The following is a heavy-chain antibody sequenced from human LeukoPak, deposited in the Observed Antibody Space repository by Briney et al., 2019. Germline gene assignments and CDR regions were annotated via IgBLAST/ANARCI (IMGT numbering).Heavy chain of an antibody. CDR3: AKEMGPIVVVPAAMGGGYYYYYGMDV. D-gene: IGHD2-2*01. CDR1: GFTFSSYG. J-gene: IGHJ6*02. V-gene: IGHV3-30*18. CDR2: ISYDGSNK. Sequence: PGRSLRLSCAASGFTFSSYGVHWVRQAPGKGLEWVAVISYDGSNKYYADSVKGRFTISRDNSKNTLYLQMNSLRAEDTAVYYCAKEMGPIVVVPAAMGGGYYYYYGMDVWGQGTTVTVSS.